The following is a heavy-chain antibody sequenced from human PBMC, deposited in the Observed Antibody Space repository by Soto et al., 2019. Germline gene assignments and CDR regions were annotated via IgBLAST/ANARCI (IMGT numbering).Heavy chain of an antibody. D-gene: IGHD5-18*01. CDR1: GYTFTAYY. Sequence: VQLVQSGAEVKKPGASVKVSCKAYGYTFTAYYIHWVRQAPGQGPEWMGWINPNSGGTNYAQNFQGWVTMTSDTSISTAYMELSRLRSDDTAVYYCARGDTAMVDYWGQGTLVTDSS. CDR3: ARGDTAMVDY. CDR2: INPNSGGT. J-gene: IGHJ4*02. V-gene: IGHV1-2*04.